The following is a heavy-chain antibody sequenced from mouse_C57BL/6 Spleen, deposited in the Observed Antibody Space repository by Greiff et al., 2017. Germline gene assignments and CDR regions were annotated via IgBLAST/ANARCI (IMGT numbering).Heavy chain of an antibody. CDR1: GFTFSSYA. Sequence: EVQVVESGGGLVKPGGSLKLSCAASGFTFSSYAMSWVRQTPEKRLEWVATISDGGSYIYYPDNVKGRFTISRDNATNNLYLEMSRLKSEDTAMYYCAREEYYGSSSWFAYWGQGTLVTVSA. J-gene: IGHJ3*01. CDR2: ISDGGSYI. V-gene: IGHV5-4*01. CDR3: AREEYYGSSSWFAY. D-gene: IGHD1-1*01.